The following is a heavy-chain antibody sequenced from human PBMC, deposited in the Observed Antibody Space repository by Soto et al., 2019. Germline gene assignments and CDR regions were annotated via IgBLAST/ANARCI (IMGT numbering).Heavy chain of an antibody. J-gene: IGHJ4*02. CDR2: IYHSGST. CDR1: GGSISSGGYS. Sequence: SDTLSLTCAVSGGSISSGGYSWSWIRQPPGKGLEWIGYIYHSGSTYYNPSLKSRVTISVDRSKNQFSLKLSSVTAADTAVYYCARGYDFWSGYFPYWGQGTLVTVSS. V-gene: IGHV4-30-2*01. CDR3: ARGYDFWSGYFPY. D-gene: IGHD3-3*01.